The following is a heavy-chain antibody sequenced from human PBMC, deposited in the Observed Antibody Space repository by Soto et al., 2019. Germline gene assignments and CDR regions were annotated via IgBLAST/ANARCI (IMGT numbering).Heavy chain of an antibody. Sequence: EVQLVESGGGLAQPGGSLRLSCAASGFSFGSYSMSWVCQAPGRGLQWISYITSGGDVMDYADSVKGRFTISRDNAKNSLYLQMDSLRAEDTALYYCGRHNKGLDYWGQGALVTVSS. CDR1: GFSFGSYS. CDR2: ITSGGDVM. J-gene: IGHJ4*02. V-gene: IGHV3-48*01. CDR3: GRHNKGLDY.